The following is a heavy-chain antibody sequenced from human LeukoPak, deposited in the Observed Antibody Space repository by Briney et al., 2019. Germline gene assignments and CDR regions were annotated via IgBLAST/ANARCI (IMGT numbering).Heavy chain of an antibody. J-gene: IGHJ4*02. D-gene: IGHD6-13*01. Sequence: PSETLSLTCTVSGGSISSYYWSWIRQPPGKGLEWIGYIYYSGSTNYNPSLKSRVTISVDTSKNQFSLKLSSVTAADTAVYYCARGDIAAAESNFDYWGQGTLVTVSS. CDR2: IYYSGST. CDR1: GGSISSYY. CDR3: ARGDIAAAESNFDY. V-gene: IGHV4-59*01.